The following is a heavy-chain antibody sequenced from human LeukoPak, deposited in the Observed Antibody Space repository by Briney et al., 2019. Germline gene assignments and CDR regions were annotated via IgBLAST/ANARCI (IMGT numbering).Heavy chain of an antibody. V-gene: IGHV4-59*01. D-gene: IGHD3-10*01. CDR2: IYYSGST. Sequence: SETLSLTCTVSGGSISSYYWSWIRQPPGKGLEWIGYIYYSGSTNYNPSLKSRVTISVDKSKNQFSLKLSSVTAADTAVYSCASGEGSGDYGMDVGGKATTVTVS. J-gene: IGHJ6*04. CDR1: GGSISSYY. CDR3: ASGEGSGDYGMDV.